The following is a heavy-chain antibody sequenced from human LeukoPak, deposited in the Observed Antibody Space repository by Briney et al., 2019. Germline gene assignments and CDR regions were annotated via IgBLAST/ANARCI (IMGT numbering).Heavy chain of an antibody. J-gene: IGHJ4*02. CDR1: GFIFRNYA. CDR2: ISGSGGST. Sequence: SGGSLRLSCAASGFIFRNYAMSWVRQAPGKGLEWVSAISGSGGSTYYADSVKGRFTISRDNSKNTLYLQMNSLRAEDTAVYYCAKDRRSGWYGGTINYWGQGTLVTVSS. V-gene: IGHV3-23*01. CDR3: AKDRRSGWYGGTINY. D-gene: IGHD6-19*01.